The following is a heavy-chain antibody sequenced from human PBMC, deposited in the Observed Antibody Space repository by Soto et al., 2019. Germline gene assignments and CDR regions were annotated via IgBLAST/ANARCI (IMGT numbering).Heavy chain of an antibody. CDR2: ISYDGSYR. CDR1: GFTFSRYG. D-gene: IGHD3-16*01. J-gene: IGHJ6*02. Sequence: QVQLVESGGGVVQPGRSLRLSCAASGFTFSRYGMHWVRQAPGKGLEWVAVISYDGSYRIHADSVKGRFTISRDNSKSTVYLHIDSLRTEDTAVYYCADGGYGLIRGYYYYCMDAWGQGTTVTVSS. V-gene: IGHV3-30*03. CDR3: ADGGYGLIRGYYYYCMDA.